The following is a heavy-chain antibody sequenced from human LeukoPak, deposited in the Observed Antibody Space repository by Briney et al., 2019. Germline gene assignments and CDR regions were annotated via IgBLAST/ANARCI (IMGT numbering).Heavy chain of an antibody. Sequence: GGSLRLSCAASGLTFSSYWMSWVRQAPGKGLEWVANIKQDGSEKYYVDSVKGRFTISRDNAKNSLYLQMNSLRAEDTAVYYCARGDFWSGYYSFAVDYYYGMDVWGQGTTVTVSS. CDR3: ARGDFWSGYYSFAVDYYYGMDV. V-gene: IGHV3-7*03. CDR2: IKQDGSEK. J-gene: IGHJ6*02. D-gene: IGHD3-3*01. CDR1: GLTFSSYW.